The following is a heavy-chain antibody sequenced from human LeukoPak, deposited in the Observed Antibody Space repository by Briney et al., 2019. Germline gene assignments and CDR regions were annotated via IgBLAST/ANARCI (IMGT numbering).Heavy chain of an antibody. Sequence: GGSLRLSCAASGFTVSSNYMSWVRQAPGKGLEWVSAISGSGGSTYYADSVKGRFTISRDNSKNTLYLQMNSLRAEDTAVYYCAKDPPPSGSYSDYWGQGTLVTVSS. CDR1: GFTVSSNY. CDR3: AKDPPPSGSYSDY. J-gene: IGHJ4*02. V-gene: IGHV3-23*01. CDR2: ISGSGGST. D-gene: IGHD1-26*01.